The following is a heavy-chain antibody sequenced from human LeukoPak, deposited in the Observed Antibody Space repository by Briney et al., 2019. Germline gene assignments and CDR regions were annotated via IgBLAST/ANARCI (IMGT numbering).Heavy chain of an antibody. Sequence: GESLRISCEASGYTFTSNWIGWVREMPGRGLEWMGIIYPGDSDTRYSPSFQGQVTISADKSISTAYLQWSSLKASDTAVYYCARPTSRDIDYWGQGTLVTVSS. CDR3: ARPTSRDIDY. D-gene: IGHD3-10*01. V-gene: IGHV5-51*03. CDR2: IYPGDSDT. CDR1: GYTFTSNW. J-gene: IGHJ4*02.